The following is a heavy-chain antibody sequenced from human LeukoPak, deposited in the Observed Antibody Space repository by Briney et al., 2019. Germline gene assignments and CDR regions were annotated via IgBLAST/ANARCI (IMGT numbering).Heavy chain of an antibody. V-gene: IGHV3-7*01. D-gene: IGHD6-13*01. J-gene: IGHJ4*02. CDR2: IKQDGSEK. CDR3: ARDDGSRKNSSSWYY. CDR1: GFTFSSYW. Sequence: GGSLRLSCAASGFTFSSYWMSWVRQAPGKGLEWVANIKQDGSEKYYVDSVKGRFTISRDNAKNSLYLQMNSLRAEETAVYYCARDDGSRKNSSSWYYWGQGTLVTVSS.